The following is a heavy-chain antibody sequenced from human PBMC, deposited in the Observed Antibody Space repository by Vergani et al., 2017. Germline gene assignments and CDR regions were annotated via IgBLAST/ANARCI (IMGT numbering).Heavy chain of an antibody. D-gene: IGHD3-16*01. J-gene: IGHJ4*02. Sequence: QVQLQESGPGLVKPSQTLSLICSVSGDSITSSTYYWSWMRQPAGKGLEYIGRIYTTGSTNYNPSLKSRVTISVDTSKNQFSLNLSSVTAAETAIYYCARGYYGRGDNWGQGTLVTVSS. CDR3: ARGYYGRGDN. CDR2: IYTTGST. CDR1: GDSITSSTYY. V-gene: IGHV4-61*02.